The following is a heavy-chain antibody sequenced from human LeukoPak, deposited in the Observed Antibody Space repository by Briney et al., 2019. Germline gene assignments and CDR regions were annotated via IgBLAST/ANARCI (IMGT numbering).Heavy chain of an antibody. CDR3: TRGDNN. V-gene: IGHV4-61*02. J-gene: IGHJ4*02. CDR2: IYTSGST. CDR1: GDSISSGSYY. D-gene: IGHD2/OR15-2a*01. Sequence: SQTLSLTCTVSGDSISSGSYYWSWIRQPAGKGLEWIGRIYTSGSTNYNPSLKSRVTISIDTSKNQSSLKLSSVTAADTAVYYCTRGDNNWGQGTLVTVSS.